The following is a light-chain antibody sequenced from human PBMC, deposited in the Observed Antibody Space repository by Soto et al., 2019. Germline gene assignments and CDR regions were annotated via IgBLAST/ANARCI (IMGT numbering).Light chain of an antibody. CDR2: AAS. CDR3: LQHNTFPRT. J-gene: IGKJ1*01. CDR1: QSISTY. Sequence: DIQMTQSPSSLSASVGNRVTITCRASQSISTYLNWYQKKPGKAPKLLIYAASSLQSGVPSRFNGSGSGTEFTLTISSLQPEDFATYYCLQHNTFPRTFGQGTKVDIK. V-gene: IGKV1-17*01.